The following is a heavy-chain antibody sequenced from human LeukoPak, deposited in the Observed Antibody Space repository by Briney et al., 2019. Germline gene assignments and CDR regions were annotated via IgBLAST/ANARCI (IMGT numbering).Heavy chain of an antibody. CDR3: ASYSSGWRGYYYYGMDV. CDR2: ISGSGGST. J-gene: IGHJ6*02. Sequence: GGSLRLSCAASGFTFSSYAMSWVRHAPGKGLEWGSAISGSGGSTYYADSVKGRFTISRDNSKNTLYLQMNSLRAEDTAVYYCASYSSGWRGYYYYGMDVWGQGTTVTVSS. V-gene: IGHV3-23*01. CDR1: GFTFSSYA. D-gene: IGHD6-19*01.